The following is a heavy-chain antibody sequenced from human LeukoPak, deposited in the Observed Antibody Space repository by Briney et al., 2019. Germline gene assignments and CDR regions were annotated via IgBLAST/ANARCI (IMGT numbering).Heavy chain of an antibody. D-gene: IGHD3-9*01. Sequence: SETLSLTCAVYGGSFSGYYWSWIRQPPGKGLEWIGEINHSGSTNYNPSLKSRVTISVDTSKNQFSLKLSSVTAADTAVYYCARHRSLRYLDYWGQGTLVTVSS. J-gene: IGHJ4*02. CDR2: INHSGST. CDR3: ARHRSLRYLDY. CDR1: GGSFSGYY. V-gene: IGHV4-34*01.